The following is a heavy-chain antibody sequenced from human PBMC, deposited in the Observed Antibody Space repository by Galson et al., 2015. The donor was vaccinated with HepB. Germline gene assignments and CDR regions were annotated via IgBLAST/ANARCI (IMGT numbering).Heavy chain of an antibody. V-gene: IGHV3-64*01. CDR1: GFTLSSYA. J-gene: IGHJ6*03. D-gene: IGHD6-6*01. CDR3: ARDDAPSSIAARLPSYYYYMDV. Sequence: SLRLSCAASGFTLSSYAMHWVRQAPGKGLEYVSAISSNGGSTYYANSVKGRFTISRDNSKNTLYLQMGSLRAEDMAVYYCARDDAPSSIAARLPSYYYYMDVWGKGTTVTVSS. CDR2: ISSNGGST.